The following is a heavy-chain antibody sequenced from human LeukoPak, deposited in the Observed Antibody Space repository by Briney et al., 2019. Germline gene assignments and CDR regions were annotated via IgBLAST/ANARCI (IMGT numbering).Heavy chain of an antibody. Sequence: SETLSLTCTVSGGSISSYYWSWIRQPPGKGLEWIGYIYYSGSTNYNPSLKSRVTISVDTSKNQFSLKLSSVTAADTAVYYCAREKHYGHDAFDIWGQGTTVTVSS. V-gene: IGHV4-59*01. D-gene: IGHD4-17*01. CDR2: IYYSGST. J-gene: IGHJ3*02. CDR1: GGSISSYY. CDR3: AREKHYGHDAFDI.